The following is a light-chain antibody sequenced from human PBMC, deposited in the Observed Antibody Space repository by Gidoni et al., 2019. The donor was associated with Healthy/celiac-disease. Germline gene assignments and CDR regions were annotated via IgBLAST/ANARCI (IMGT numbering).Light chain of an antibody. CDR1: QSVSSN. J-gene: IGKJ1*01. CDR2: GDS. Sequence: EIVLTQSPATLSVSPGERATLSCRASQSVSSNLAWYQQNPGQAPRLLIYGDSTRATGIPARFSGSGSGTEFTLTISSLQSEDFAVYYCQQYNNWPPWTFXXXIKVEIK. V-gene: IGKV3-15*01. CDR3: QQYNNWPPWT.